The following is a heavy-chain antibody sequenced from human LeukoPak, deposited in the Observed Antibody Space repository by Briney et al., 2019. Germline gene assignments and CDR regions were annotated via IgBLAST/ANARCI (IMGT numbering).Heavy chain of an antibody. J-gene: IGHJ4*02. CDR3: ARDSPDY. Sequence: GGSLRLSCAASGFTFNIYEMNWVRQAPGKGLEWLSYISSSRSNTIYYADSVKGRFTISRDDAKNSLYLQLNSLRAEDTAVYYCARDSPDYWGQGTLVTVSS. CDR2: ISSSRSNTI. V-gene: IGHV3-48*03. CDR1: GFTFNIYE.